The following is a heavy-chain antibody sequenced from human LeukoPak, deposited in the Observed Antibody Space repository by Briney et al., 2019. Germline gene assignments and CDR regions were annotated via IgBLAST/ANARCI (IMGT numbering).Heavy chain of an antibody. Sequence: SETLSLTCAVYGGSFSGYYWSWIRQPPGKGLEWIGEINHSGSTNYNPSLKSRVTISIDTSKNQFSLKLTSVTAADTALYYCARDPPENWNVDAFDIWGQGTMVTVSS. V-gene: IGHV4-34*01. CDR2: INHSGST. J-gene: IGHJ3*02. D-gene: IGHD1-1*01. CDR3: ARDPPENWNVDAFDI. CDR1: GGSFSGYY.